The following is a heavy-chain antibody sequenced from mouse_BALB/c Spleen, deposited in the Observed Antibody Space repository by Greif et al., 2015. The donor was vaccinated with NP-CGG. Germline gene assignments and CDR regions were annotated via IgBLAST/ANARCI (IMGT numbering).Heavy chain of an antibody. V-gene: IGHV3-5*02. J-gene: IGHJ2*01. Sequence: EVQLVESGPGLVKPSQTVSLTCTVTGISITTGNYRWRWIRQFPGNKLEWIGYIYYSGTITYNPSLTSRTTITRDTSKNQFFLEMNSVTSEDTATYYRAREEGLRVFDNWGQRTTLTVSS. D-gene: IGHD3-3*01. CDR3: AREEGLRVFDN. CDR1: GISITTGNYR. CDR2: IYYSGTI.